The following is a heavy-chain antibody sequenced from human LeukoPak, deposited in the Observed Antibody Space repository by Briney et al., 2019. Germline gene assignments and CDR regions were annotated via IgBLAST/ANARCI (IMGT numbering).Heavy chain of an antibody. CDR3: ARIRYYYDSSGYYSPEFDY. CDR1: GFSLSTSGMC. CDR2: IDWDDDK. V-gene: IGHV2-70*01. D-gene: IGHD3-22*01. J-gene: IGHJ4*02. Sequence: SGPTLVNPTQTLTLPCTFSGFSLSTSGMCVSWIRQPPGKALEWLALIDWDDDKYYSTSLKTRLTISKDTSKNQVVLTMTNMDPVDTATYYCARIRYYYDSSGYYSPEFDYWGQGTLVTVSS.